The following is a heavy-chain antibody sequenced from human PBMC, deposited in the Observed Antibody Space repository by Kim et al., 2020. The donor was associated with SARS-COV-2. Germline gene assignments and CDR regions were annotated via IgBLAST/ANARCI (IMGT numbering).Heavy chain of an antibody. V-gene: IGHV3-23*01. Sequence: GGSLRLSCAVSEFTFTKYAMSWVRQAPGKGLEWVSGITGGGGSTFYADSVKGRFTIARDNSKNTLYLEVNNLRDEDTAVYYCAQSYTWNYARSYFDYWGQGTLVTVSS. D-gene: IGHD1-1*01. CDR1: EFTFTKYA. CDR2: ITGGGGST. CDR3: AQSYTWNYARSYFDY. J-gene: IGHJ4*02.